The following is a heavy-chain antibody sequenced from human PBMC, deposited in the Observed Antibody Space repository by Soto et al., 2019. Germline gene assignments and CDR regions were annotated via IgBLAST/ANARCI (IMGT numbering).Heavy chain of an antibody. CDR2: TYYRSKWYN. D-gene: IGHD3-10*01. CDR3: ARARTMVRGNWFDP. J-gene: IGHJ5*02. CDR1: GDSVSSNSAA. V-gene: IGHV6-1*01. Sequence: SQTLSLTCATPGDSVSSNSAAWNWIRQSPSRGLEWLGRTYYRSKWYNDYAVSVKSRITINPDTSKNQFSLQLNSVTPEDTAVYYCARARTMVRGNWFDPWGQGTLVTVSS.